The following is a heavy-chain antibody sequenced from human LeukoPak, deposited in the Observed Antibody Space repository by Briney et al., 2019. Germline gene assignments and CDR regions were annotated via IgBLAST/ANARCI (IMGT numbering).Heavy chain of an antibody. V-gene: IGHV4-34*01. CDR2: INHSGST. Sequence: SETLSLTCAVYGGSFSGYYWSWIRQPPGKGLEWIGKINHSGSTNYNPSLKSRVTISVDTSKNQFSLKLSSVTAADTAVYYCARASYSSSCPLLDYWGQGTLVTVSS. CDR3: ARASYSSSCPLLDY. J-gene: IGHJ4*02. CDR1: GGSFSGYY. D-gene: IGHD6-13*01.